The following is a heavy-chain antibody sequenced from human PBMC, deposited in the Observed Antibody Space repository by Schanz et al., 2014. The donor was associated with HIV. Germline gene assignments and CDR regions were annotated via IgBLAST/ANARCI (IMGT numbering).Heavy chain of an antibody. CDR3: ALSRPSGYGGSWYFDL. CDR1: GFTFSSYA. J-gene: IGHJ2*01. Sequence: QVRLVQSGGGVVQPGRSLRLSCAASGFTFSSYAMHWVRQAPGKGLEWVSAISGSSITYSADSVKGRFTISRDNSKNTLYLEMNSVRAEDTAVYYCALSRPSGYGGSWYFDLWGRGTLVAVSS. CDR2: ISGSSIT. V-gene: IGHV3-NL1*01. D-gene: IGHD2-15*01.